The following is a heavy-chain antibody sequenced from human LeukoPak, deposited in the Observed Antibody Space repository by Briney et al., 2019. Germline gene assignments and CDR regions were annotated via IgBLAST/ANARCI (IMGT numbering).Heavy chain of an antibody. Sequence: GASVKVSCKASGYTFTGSGINWVRQAPGQGLEWMGWISGYNDNTHYAKEFQGRVTLTTDTPTSTAYMELRSLRSDDTAVYYCARDGTSTDDYWGQGTLVTVSS. CDR1: GYTFTGSG. CDR2: ISGYNDNT. V-gene: IGHV1-18*01. J-gene: IGHJ4*02. CDR3: ARDGTSTDDY. D-gene: IGHD1-7*01.